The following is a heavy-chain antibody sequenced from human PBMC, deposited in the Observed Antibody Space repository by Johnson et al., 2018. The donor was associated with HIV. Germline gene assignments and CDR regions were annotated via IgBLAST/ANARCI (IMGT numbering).Heavy chain of an antibody. CDR3: ASVDAFDI. Sequence: QVQLVESGGGLVKPGGSLRLSCAASGFTFSDYYMSWIRQAPGKGLEWVSVIYSGGSTYYADSVKGRFTISRDNAKNSLYLQMNSLRAEDTAVYYCASVDAFDIWGQVTMVTVSS. J-gene: IGHJ3*02. V-gene: IGHV3-11*04. CDR1: GFTFSDYY. CDR2: IYSGGST.